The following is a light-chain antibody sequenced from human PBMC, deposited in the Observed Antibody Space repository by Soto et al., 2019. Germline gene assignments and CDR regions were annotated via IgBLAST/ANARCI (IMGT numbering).Light chain of an antibody. V-gene: IGLV2-14*01. Sequence: QSALTQPASVSGSPGQSITISCTGTSSDVGGYNYVSWYQQHPGNAPKLMIYDVSNRPSVVSNRFSGSKSGNTASLTISGLPAEDEADYYCSSYTSSSTVVFGGGTKLTVL. CDR3: SSYTSSSTVV. CDR2: DVS. J-gene: IGLJ2*01. CDR1: SSDVGGYNY.